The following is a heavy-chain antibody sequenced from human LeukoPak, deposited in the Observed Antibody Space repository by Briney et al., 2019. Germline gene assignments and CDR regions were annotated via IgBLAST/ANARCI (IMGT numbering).Heavy chain of an antibody. V-gene: IGHV3-74*01. CDR2: IKNDGSYT. D-gene: IGHD4-23*01. J-gene: IGHJ4*02. CDR3: ARGRPHGNDY. CDR1: GFTLSLAW. Sequence: GGSLRLSCATSGFTLSLAWMHWVRQAPGKGLEWVSRIKNDGSYTNYADSVKGRFTISRDNAKNTLYLQMNSLRVEDTAVYYCARGRPHGNDYWGQGNLVTVSS.